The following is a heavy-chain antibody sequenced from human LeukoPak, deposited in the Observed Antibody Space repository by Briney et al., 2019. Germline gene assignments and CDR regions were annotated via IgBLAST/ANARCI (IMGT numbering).Heavy chain of an antibody. CDR3: ARGFASSWYYFDY. CDR1: GGSISNFY. V-gene: IGHV4-4*07. Sequence: SETLSLTCIVSGGSISNFYWSWIRQSAGRGLEWIGRIYTSGTTNHNPSLKSRVTMSLDTSKNQFSLRLSSVTAADTAIYFCARGFASSWYYFDYRGQGTLVTVSS. CDR2: IYTSGTT. D-gene: IGHD6-13*01. J-gene: IGHJ4*02.